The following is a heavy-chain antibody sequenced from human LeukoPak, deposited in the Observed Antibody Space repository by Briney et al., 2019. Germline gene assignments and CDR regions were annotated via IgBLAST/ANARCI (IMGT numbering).Heavy chain of an antibody. CDR3: AKDHGTREQWLVPVFDY. J-gene: IGHJ4*02. V-gene: IGHV3-23*01. CDR1: GFTFSSYA. D-gene: IGHD6-19*01. CDR2: ISGSGGST. Sequence: PGGSLRLSCAASGFTFSSYAMSWVRQAPGKGLEWVSAISGSGGSTYYADSVKGRFTISRDNSKNTLYLQMNSLRAEDTAVYYCAKDHGTREQWLVPVFDYWGQGTLVTVSS.